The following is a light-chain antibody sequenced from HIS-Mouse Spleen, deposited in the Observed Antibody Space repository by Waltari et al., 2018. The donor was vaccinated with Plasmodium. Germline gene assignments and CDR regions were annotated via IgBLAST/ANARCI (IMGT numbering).Light chain of an antibody. V-gene: IGKV3-15*01. CDR2: GAS. J-gene: IGKJ3*01. CDR1: QSVSSN. CDR3: QQYNNWPLT. Sequence: MTQSPSTLSASVGDRVTITCRASQSVSSNLAWYQQKPGQAPRLLIYGASTRATGIPARFSGSGSGTEFTLTISSMQSEDFAVYYCQQYNNWPLTFGPGTKVDIK.